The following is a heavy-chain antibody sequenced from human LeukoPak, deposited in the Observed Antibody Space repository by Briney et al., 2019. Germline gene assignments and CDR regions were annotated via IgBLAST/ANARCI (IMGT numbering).Heavy chain of an antibody. CDR2: IYYSGST. J-gene: IGHJ5*02. CDR3: ARGGVLGWFDP. CDR1: GGSVSSYY. D-gene: IGHD4/OR15-4a*01. Sequence: PSETLSLTCTVSGGSVSSYYWSWIRQPPGKGLEWIGYIYYSGSTNYNPSLKSRVTISVDTSKNQFSLKLSSVTAADTAVYYCARGGVLGWFDPWGQGTLVTVSS. V-gene: IGHV4-59*02.